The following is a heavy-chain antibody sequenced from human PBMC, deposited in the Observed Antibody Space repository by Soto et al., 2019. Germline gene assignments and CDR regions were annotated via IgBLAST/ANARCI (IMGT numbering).Heavy chain of an antibody. Sequence: SETLSLTCTVSGGSISSYYWSWIRQPPGKGLEWIGYIYYSGSTNYNPSLESRVTISVDTSKNQFSLKLSSVTAADTAVYYCAGTDLGYCSGGSCYAHGAFDIWGQGTMVTVSS. CDR2: IYYSGST. CDR1: GGSISSYY. J-gene: IGHJ3*02. CDR3: AGTDLGYCSGGSCYAHGAFDI. V-gene: IGHV4-59*01. D-gene: IGHD2-15*01.